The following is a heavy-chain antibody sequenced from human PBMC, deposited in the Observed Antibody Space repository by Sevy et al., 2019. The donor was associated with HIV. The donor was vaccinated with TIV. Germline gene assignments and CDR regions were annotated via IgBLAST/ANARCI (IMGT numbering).Heavy chain of an antibody. CDR1: GFTVSSNY. CDR3: ARVKSLNIGMDGFDY. D-gene: IGHD2-2*03. V-gene: IGHV3-53*01. Sequence: GGSLRLSCAASGFTVSSNYMSWVRQAPGKGLEWVSVIYSGGSTYYADSVKGRFTISRDNSKNTLYLQMNSLRAEDTAVYYCARVKSLNIGMDGFDYWGQGTLVTVSS. CDR2: IYSGGST. J-gene: IGHJ4*02.